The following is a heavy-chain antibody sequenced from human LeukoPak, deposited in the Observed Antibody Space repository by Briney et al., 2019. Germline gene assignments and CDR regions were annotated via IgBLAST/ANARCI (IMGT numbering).Heavy chain of an antibody. CDR2: IWYDGSNK. CDR3: ARASSTSNIYYYYYGMDV. D-gene: IGHD2-2*01. CDR1: GFTFSSYG. Sequence: PGGSLRLSCAASGFTFSSYGMHWVRQAPGKGLEWVAVIWYDGSNKYYADSVKGRFTISRDNSKNTLYLQMNSLRAEDTAVYYCARASSTSNIYYYYYGMDVWGKGTTVTVSS. V-gene: IGHV3-33*01. J-gene: IGHJ6*04.